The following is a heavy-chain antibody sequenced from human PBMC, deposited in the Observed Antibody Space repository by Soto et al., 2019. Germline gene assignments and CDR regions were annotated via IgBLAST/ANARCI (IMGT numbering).Heavy chain of an antibody. V-gene: IGHV3-30-3*01. CDR2: ISYDGNHK. CDR3: VAEYGTKEFDN. Sequence: VGSLRFSCVASGFSFSIHARHWVRQAPGKGLEWLAFISYDGNHKGYADSVKGRFTISRDNSKSTLFLQLNSLRAEDTAVYYCVAEYGTKEFDNCGQGTIVTVS. J-gene: IGHJ3*02. D-gene: IGHD4-17*01. CDR1: GFSFSIHA.